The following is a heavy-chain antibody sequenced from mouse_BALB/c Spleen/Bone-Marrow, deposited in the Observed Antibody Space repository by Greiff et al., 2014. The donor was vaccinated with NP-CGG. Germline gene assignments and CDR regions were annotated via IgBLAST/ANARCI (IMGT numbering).Heavy chain of an antibody. CDR2: INPSSGGT. CDR1: GYTFTSSY. Sequence: QVTLKESGAELVKPGASVKLSCKASGYTFTSSYMYWVKQRPGQGLEWIGEINPSSGGTNFNEKVKSKATLTVDKSSSTAYMQLSSLTSEDSAVYYCTRSGPGFAYWGQGTLVTVSA. J-gene: IGHJ3*01. V-gene: IGHV1S81*02. CDR3: TRSGPGFAY.